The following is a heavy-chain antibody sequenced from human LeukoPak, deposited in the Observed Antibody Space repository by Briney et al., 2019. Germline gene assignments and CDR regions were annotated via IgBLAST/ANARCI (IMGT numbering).Heavy chain of an antibody. CDR2: STHNGST. V-gene: IGHV4-34*01. CDR3: ARGRTGAAALDF. Sequence: SETLSLTCAVYGGSFSGHYWTWIRQAPGKGLEWIGESTHNGSTNYNPSLKSRATISVDTSKNQFSLKLTSVTAADTAVYHCARGRTGAAALDFWGPGTLVTVSS. J-gene: IGHJ4*02. CDR1: GGSFSGHY. D-gene: IGHD2-2*01.